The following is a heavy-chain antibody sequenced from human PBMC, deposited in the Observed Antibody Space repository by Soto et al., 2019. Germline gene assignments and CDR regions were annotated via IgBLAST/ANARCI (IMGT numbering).Heavy chain of an antibody. V-gene: IGHV4-34*01. Sequence: SETLSLTCAVYGGSFSGYYWSWIRQPPGKGLEWIGEINHSGSTNYNPSLKSRVTISVDTSKNQFSLKLSSVTAADTAVYYCARGDLYIVGATTAFDIWGQGTMVTVSS. CDR2: INHSGST. CDR3: ARGDLYIVGATTAFDI. J-gene: IGHJ3*02. D-gene: IGHD1-26*01. CDR1: GGSFSGYY.